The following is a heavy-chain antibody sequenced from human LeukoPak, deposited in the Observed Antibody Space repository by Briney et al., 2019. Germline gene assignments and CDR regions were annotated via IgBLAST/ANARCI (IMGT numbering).Heavy chain of an antibody. Sequence: GGSLRLSCEASGFTFRNYPVHWVRQAPGKGLEWVTVISYDGTTKYYADSVKGRFTISRDNAKNSLYLQMNSLRAEDTAIYYCVRLSYYFGNWGQGTLVTVSS. CDR1: GFTFRNYP. J-gene: IGHJ4*02. D-gene: IGHD2/OR15-2a*01. CDR2: ISYDGTTK. V-gene: IGHV3-30*04. CDR3: VRLSYYFGN.